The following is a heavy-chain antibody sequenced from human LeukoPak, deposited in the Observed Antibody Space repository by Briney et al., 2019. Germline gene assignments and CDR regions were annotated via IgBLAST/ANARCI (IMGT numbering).Heavy chain of an antibody. Sequence: GGSLRLSCAASGFTFSSFGMHWVRQAPGKGLEWVAVIWYDGSNKYYADSVKGRFTISRDNSKNTLSLQMNSLRAEDTAVYYCAKDAAGSSSWANYWGQGALVTVSS. J-gene: IGHJ4*02. D-gene: IGHD6-13*01. V-gene: IGHV3-33*06. CDR1: GFTFSSFG. CDR2: IWYDGSNK. CDR3: AKDAAGSSSWANY.